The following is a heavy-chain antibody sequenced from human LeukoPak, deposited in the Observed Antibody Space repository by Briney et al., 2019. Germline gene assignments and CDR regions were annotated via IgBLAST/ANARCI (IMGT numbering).Heavy chain of an antibody. Sequence: GGSLRLSCAASGFTFSSYSMNWVRQAPGKGLEWVSYISSSRSTIYYADSVKGRFTISRDNAKNSLYLQMNSLRAEDTALYYCARYSSQWSFDSWGQGTLVTVSS. CDR2: ISSSRSTI. J-gene: IGHJ4*02. CDR1: GFTFSSYS. V-gene: IGHV3-48*01. CDR3: ARYSSQWSFDS. D-gene: IGHD6-19*01.